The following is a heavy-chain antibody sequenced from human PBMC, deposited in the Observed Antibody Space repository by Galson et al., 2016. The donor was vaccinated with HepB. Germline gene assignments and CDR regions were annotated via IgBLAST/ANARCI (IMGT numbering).Heavy chain of an antibody. CDR3: VRDKSSGQIYSLFDY. D-gene: IGHD2-15*01. CDR2: ISSSGSTK. Sequence: SLRLSCAASGFTFNDYSMNWVRQAPGKGLEWLSYISSSGSTKHYADSVKGRFTISRDNAKNSLFLQMNSLRDEDTAIYYCVRDKSSGQIYSLFDYWGPGTLITVS. V-gene: IGHV3-48*02. CDR1: GFTFNDYS. J-gene: IGHJ4*01.